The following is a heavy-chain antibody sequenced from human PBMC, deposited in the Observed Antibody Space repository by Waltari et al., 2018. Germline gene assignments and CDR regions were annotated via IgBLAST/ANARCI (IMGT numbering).Heavy chain of an antibody. CDR2: INPNSGGT. V-gene: IGHV1-2*02. Sequence: QVQLVQSGAEVKKPGASVKVSCKASGYTFTGYYMHWFSQAPGQGLEWMGWINPNSGGTNYAQNFQGRVTMTRDTSISTAYMELSRLRSDDTAVYYCARVKFSDQEWLTFDYWGQGTLVTVSS. CDR1: GYTFTGYY. CDR3: ARVKFSDQEWLTFDY. D-gene: IGHD3-3*01. J-gene: IGHJ4*02.